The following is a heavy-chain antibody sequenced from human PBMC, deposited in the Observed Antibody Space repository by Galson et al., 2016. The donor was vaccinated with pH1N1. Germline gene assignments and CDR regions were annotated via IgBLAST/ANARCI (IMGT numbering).Heavy chain of an antibody. D-gene: IGHD2-15*01. CDR3: ARGLVAPV. CDR2: ISPSGIT. Sequence: WVRQAPGKGLEWIGDISPSGITNYNPSLKSRLTISIDTTKKQFSLKVNSMTAADTAIYYCARGLVAPVWGQGTLVTVSS. J-gene: IGHJ4*02. V-gene: IGHV4-34*01.